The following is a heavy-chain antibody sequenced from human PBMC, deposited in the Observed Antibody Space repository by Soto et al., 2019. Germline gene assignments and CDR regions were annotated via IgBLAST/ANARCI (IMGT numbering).Heavy chain of an antibody. CDR1: GFTFSSYA. Sequence: QVQLVESGGGVVQPGRSLRLSCAASGFTFSSYAMHWVRQAPGKGLEWVAVISYDGSNKYYADSVKGRFTISRDNSKNTLYLQMNSLRAEETAVYYCARSVVVVTGSFDYWGQGTLVTVSS. CDR2: ISYDGSNK. CDR3: ARSVVVVTGSFDY. J-gene: IGHJ4*02. D-gene: IGHD2-21*02. V-gene: IGHV3-30-3*01.